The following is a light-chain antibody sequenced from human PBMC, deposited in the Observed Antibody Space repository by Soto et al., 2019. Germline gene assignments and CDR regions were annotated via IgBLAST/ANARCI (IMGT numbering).Light chain of an antibody. CDR1: RSISGW. Sequence: DIQMTQSPSTLSASVGERVTIICRASRSISGWLAWYQQKPGKAPKLLIYKASSLESGVPSRFSGSGSGTEFTLTISSLQPDDFATYYCQQYNSYPWTFGQGTKVEIK. V-gene: IGKV1-5*03. CDR3: QQYNSYPWT. J-gene: IGKJ1*01. CDR2: KAS.